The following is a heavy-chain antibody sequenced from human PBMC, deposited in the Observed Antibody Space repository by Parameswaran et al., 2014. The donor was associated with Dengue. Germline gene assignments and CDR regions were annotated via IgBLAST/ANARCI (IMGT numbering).Heavy chain of an antibody. D-gene: IGHD1-26*01. CDR3: ARVVGAYGAFDI. V-gene: IGHV1-2*02. J-gene: IGHJ3*02. CDR2: INPNSGGT. Sequence: WVRQAPGQGLEWMGWINPNSGGTNYAQKFQGRVTMTRDTSISTAYMELSRLRSDDTAVYYCARVVGAYGAFDIWGQETMVTVSS.